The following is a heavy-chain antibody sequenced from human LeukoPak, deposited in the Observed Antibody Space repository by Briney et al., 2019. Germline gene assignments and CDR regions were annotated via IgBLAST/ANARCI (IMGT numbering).Heavy chain of an antibody. CDR3: AKTAWGSGYGYFDY. D-gene: IGHD3-22*01. CDR2: ISSSSSYI. CDR1: GFTFSSYS. Sequence: PGGSLRLSCAASGFTFSSYSMNWVRQAPGKGLEWVSSISSSSSYIYYADSVKGRFTISRDNAKNSLHLQMNSLRAEDTAVYYCAKTAWGSGYGYFDYWGQGTLVTVSS. V-gene: IGHV3-21*01. J-gene: IGHJ4*02.